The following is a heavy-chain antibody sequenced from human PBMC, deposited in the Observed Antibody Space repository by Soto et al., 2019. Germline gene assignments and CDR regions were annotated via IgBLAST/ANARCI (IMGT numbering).Heavy chain of an antibody. J-gene: IGHJ4*02. CDR2: IYYSGST. V-gene: IGHV4-59*01. Sequence: KSSETLSLTCTVSGGSISSYYWSWIRQPPGKGLEWIGYIYYSGSTNYNPSLKSRVTISVDTSKNQFSLKLSSVTAADTAVYYCARTRESGYYDSSGYWVPPPYYFDYWGQGTLVTVSS. CDR3: ARTRESGYYDSSGYWVPPPYYFDY. CDR1: GGSISSYY. D-gene: IGHD3-22*01.